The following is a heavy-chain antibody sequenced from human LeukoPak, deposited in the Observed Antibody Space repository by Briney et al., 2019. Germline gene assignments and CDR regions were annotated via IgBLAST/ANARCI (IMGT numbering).Heavy chain of an antibody. CDR1: GYTFTSYG. V-gene: IGHV1-18*01. D-gene: IGHD3-10*01. Sequence: ASVKVSCKASGYTFTSYGISWVRQAPGQGLEWMGWISAYNGNANYAQKLQGRVTMTTDTSTSTAYMELRSLRSDDTAVYYCARDLRYGVDYYFDYWGQGTLVTVSS. CDR3: ARDLRYGVDYYFDY. CDR2: ISAYNGNA. J-gene: IGHJ4*02.